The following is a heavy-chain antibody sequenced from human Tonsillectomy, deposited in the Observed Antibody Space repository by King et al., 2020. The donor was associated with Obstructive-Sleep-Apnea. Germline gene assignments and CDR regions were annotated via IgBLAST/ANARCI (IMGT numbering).Heavy chain of an antibody. CDR3: ATYLCGGNSGRMYY. V-gene: IGHV5-10-1*01. J-gene: IGHJ4*02. CDR1: GYSFTSYW. CDR2: IDPSDSYT. D-gene: IGHD4-23*01. Sequence: VQLVESGAEVKKPGESLRISCKGSGYSFTSYWISWVRQMPGKGLEWMGRIDPSDSYTNSSTSFQGHVTISAEKSISTAYLQWGSLKASDTAMYYCATYLCGGNSGRMYYWGQGTLVTVSS.